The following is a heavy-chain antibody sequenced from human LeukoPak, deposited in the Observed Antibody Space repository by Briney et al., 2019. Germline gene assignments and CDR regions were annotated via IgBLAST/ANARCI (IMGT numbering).Heavy chain of an antibody. CDR2: IWYDGSKQ. CDR1: GFTFSSYG. Sequence: PGGSLRLSCAASGFTFSSYGMHWVRQVPGKGLEWVAIIWYDGSKQYYADSVKGRFTISRDNSKNTLYVQMNSLRAEDTAVYYCARDTDTVTTILDYWGQGTLVTVSS. CDR3: ARDTDTVTTILDY. V-gene: IGHV3-33*01. D-gene: IGHD4-17*01. J-gene: IGHJ4*02.